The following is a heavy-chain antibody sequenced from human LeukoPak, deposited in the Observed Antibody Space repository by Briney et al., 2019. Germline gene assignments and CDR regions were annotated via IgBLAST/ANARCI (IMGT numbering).Heavy chain of an antibody. J-gene: IGHJ4*02. CDR2: FSGSGTST. CDR3: AREILAPGKTHDY. Sequence: GGSLRLSCAASGFPFSGYAMSWVRQTPGKGLEWVAAFSGSGTSTYYADSVKGRFTISRDNAKNTLFLQINSLRAEDTAVYYCAREILAPGKTHDYWGQGTLVTVSS. V-gene: IGHV3-23*01. CDR1: GFPFSGYA.